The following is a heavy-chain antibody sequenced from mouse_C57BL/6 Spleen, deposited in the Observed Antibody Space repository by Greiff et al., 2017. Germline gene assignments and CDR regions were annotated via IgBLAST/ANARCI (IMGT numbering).Heavy chain of an antibody. CDR2: ISSGSSTI. J-gene: IGHJ2*01. Sequence: EVKLVESGGGLVKPGGSLKLSCAASGFTFSDYGMHWVRQAPEKGLEWVAYISSGSSTIYYADTVKGRFTISRDNAKNTLFLQMTSLRSEDTAMYYCARGPTYYCGSSLDYWGQGTTLTVSS. CDR1: GFTFSDYG. V-gene: IGHV5-17*01. CDR3: ARGPTYYCGSSLDY. D-gene: IGHD1-1*01.